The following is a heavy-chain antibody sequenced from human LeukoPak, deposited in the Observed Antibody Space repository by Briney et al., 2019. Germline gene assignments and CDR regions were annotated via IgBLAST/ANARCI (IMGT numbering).Heavy chain of an antibody. J-gene: IGHJ4*02. Sequence: GGSLRLSCAASGFTFSSYGMHWVRQAPGKGLEWVAFIRYDGSNKYYADPVKGRFTISRDNSKNTLYLQMNSLRAEDTAVYYCAKSRFLEWLLNYWGQGTLVTVSS. CDR2: IRYDGSNK. CDR1: GFTFSSYG. D-gene: IGHD3-3*01. CDR3: AKSRFLEWLLNY. V-gene: IGHV3-30*02.